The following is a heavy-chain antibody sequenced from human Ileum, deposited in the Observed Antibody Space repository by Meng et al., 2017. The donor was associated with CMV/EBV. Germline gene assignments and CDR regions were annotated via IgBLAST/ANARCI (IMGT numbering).Heavy chain of an antibody. Sequence: QVQLVDSGGGLGKPGGSLRLSCAASGFTFSDYYMSWIRQAPGKGLEWVSYISSSSSYTNYADSVKGRFTIPRDNAKNSLYLQMNSLRAEDTAVYYCARDRSYADYWGQGTLVTVSS. D-gene: IGHD3-16*01. V-gene: IGHV3-11*05. CDR2: ISSSSSYT. J-gene: IGHJ4*02. CDR3: ARDRSYADY. CDR1: GFTFSDYY.